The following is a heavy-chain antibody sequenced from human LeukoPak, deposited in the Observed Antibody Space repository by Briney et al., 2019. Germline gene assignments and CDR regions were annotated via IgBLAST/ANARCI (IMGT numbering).Heavy chain of an antibody. Sequence: ETLSLTCTVSGDSISGYYWSWIRQPPGKGLEWIGYVYHTGHTHYSPSLKSRITVSLDTSRNQVSLILSSVTAADTAVYYCARHRFGHLFDYWGQGTLVFVSS. CDR3: ARHRFGHLFDY. V-gene: IGHV4-59*01. J-gene: IGHJ4*02. D-gene: IGHD3-16*01. CDR1: GDSISGYY. CDR2: VYHTGHT.